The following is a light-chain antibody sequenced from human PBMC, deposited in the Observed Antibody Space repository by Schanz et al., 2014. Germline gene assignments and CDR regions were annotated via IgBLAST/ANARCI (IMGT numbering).Light chain of an antibody. V-gene: IGLV1-40*01. CDR2: GNS. Sequence: QSVLTQPPSVSGAPGQRVTISCTGSSSNIGAGYDVHWYQQLPGTAPKLLIYGNSNRPSGVPDRFSGSKSGTSASLAITGLRAEDEADYSSTSYAGHTTAYVFGTGTKLTVL. J-gene: IGLJ1*01. CDR3: TSYAGHTTAYV. CDR1: SSNIGAGYD.